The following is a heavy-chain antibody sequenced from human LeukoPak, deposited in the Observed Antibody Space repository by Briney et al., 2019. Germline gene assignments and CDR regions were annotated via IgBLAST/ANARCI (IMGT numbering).Heavy chain of an antibody. D-gene: IGHD3-16*02. V-gene: IGHV3-30*02. CDR2: IRNDETEI. Sequence: PGGSLRLSCAASGFTFSSYGMHWVRQAPGKGLEWVSFIRNDETEIHYADFAKGRFTISRDKSKNSLYLQMNSLRPDDTAVYYCAKDGGRYRFDYWGQGTMVTVSS. CDR3: AKDGGRYRFDY. J-gene: IGHJ4*02. CDR1: GFTFSSYG.